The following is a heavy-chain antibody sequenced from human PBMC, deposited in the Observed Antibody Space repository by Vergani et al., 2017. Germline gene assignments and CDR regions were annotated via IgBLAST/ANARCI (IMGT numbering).Heavy chain of an antibody. Sequence: QVQLQESGPGLVKPSETLSLTCSVSGSSISRGYYWGWIRQPPGKGLEWIAIVFHSGSAYYNPSLRRPVTISVETSKNQFSLRLTTLTAADTAVYYCARQFWVSQGVGAFETWGRGTEVSVSS. CDR2: VFHSGSA. CDR3: ARQFWVSQGVGAFET. J-gene: IGHJ3*02. CDR1: GSSISRGYY. D-gene: IGHD3-16*01. V-gene: IGHV4-38-2*02.